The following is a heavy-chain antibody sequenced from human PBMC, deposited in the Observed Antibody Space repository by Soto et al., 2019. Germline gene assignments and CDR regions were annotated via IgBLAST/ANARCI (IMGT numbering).Heavy chain of an antibody. CDR3: AKDNVVDIVATGGMDV. D-gene: IGHD5-12*01. V-gene: IGHV3-9*03. J-gene: IGHJ6*02. CDR2: ISWNSGSI. CDR1: GFTFDDYA. Sequence: EVQLVESGGGLVQPGRSLRLSCAASGFTFDDYAMHWVRQAPGKGLEWVSGISWNSGSIGYADSVKGRFTISRDNAKNSLYLQMNSLRAEDMALYYCAKDNVVDIVATGGMDVWGQGTTVTVSS.